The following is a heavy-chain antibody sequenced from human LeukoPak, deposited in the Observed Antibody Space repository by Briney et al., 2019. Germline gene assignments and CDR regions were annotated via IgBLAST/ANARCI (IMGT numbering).Heavy chain of an antibody. J-gene: IGHJ2*01. Sequence: SETLSLTCTVSGGSISSYYWSWIRQPPGKGLEWIGYISYSGTTNYNPSLKSRVTMSVDTSKNQFSLKLSSVTAADTAVYYCARRMDTLWYFDLWGRGTLVTVSS. D-gene: IGHD5-18*01. V-gene: IGHV4-59*08. CDR1: GGSISSYY. CDR2: ISYSGTT. CDR3: ARRMDTLWYFDL.